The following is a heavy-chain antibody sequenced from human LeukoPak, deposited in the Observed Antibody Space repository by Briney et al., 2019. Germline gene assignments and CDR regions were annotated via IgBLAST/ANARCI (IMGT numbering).Heavy chain of an antibody. CDR2: IFHSGST. CDR3: ARGPYSYDSSGAFDI. J-gene: IGHJ3*02. D-gene: IGHD3-22*01. Sequence: KPSGTLSLTCAVSGGSIDRTHWWTWVRQPPGKGLEWIGEIFHSGSTNYNPSLKTRVTISVDKSKNQFSLKLSSVPAADTAVYFCARGPYSYDSSGAFDIWGQGTMVTVSS. V-gene: IGHV4-4*02. CDR1: GGSIDRTHW.